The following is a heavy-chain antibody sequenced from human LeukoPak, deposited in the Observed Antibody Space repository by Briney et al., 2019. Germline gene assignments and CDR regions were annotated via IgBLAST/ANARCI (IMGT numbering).Heavy chain of an antibody. CDR1: GFTFDDYA. J-gene: IGHJ3*02. Sequence: GGSLRLSCAASGFTFDDYAMHWVRQAPGKGLEWVSGISWNSGSIGYADSVKGRFTISRDNAKNSLYLQMNSLRAEDTALYYCAKDMMGTLIAFDIWGQGTMVTDSS. D-gene: IGHD1-14*01. V-gene: IGHV3-9*01. CDR3: AKDMMGTLIAFDI. CDR2: ISWNSGSI.